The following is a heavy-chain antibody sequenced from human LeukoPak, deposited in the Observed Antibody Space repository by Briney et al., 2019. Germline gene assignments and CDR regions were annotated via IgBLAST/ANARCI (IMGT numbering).Heavy chain of an antibody. CDR1: GYTFTSYY. CDR3: ARVAPPYYYDSSGYYGLFDY. Sequence: ASVKVSCKASGYTFTSYYMHWVRQAPGQGLEWMGIINPSGGSTSYAQKFQGRVTMTRDTSTSTVYMELSSLRSEDTAVYYRARVAPPYYYDSSGYYGLFDYWGQGTLVTVSS. D-gene: IGHD3-22*01. J-gene: IGHJ4*02. CDR2: INPSGGST. V-gene: IGHV1-46*01.